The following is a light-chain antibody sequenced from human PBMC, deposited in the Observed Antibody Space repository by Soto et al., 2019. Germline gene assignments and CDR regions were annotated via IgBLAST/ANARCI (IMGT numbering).Light chain of an antibody. J-gene: IGLJ1*01. CDR2: DVS. CDR3: SSYRTSNTRQIV. Sequence: SVLTHPAPLSGAPGQSITISCPGTSSDVGGYNYVSWYQHHPGKAPKLMIYDVSNRPSGVSNRFSGSKSGNTASLSISGLQPEDEADYYCSSYRTSNTRQIVCGTGTKVTVL. CDR1: SSDVGGYNY. V-gene: IGLV2-14*03.